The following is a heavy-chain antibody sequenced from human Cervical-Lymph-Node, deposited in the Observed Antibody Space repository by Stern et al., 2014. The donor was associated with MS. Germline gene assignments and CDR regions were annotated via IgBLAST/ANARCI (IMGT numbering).Heavy chain of an antibody. CDR2: IYNSETN. D-gene: IGHD4-17*01. CDR1: GDSISSDNW. CDR3: ARASLSDYDCFDP. V-gene: IGHV4-4*02. Sequence: QVQLQESGPGLVKPSGTLSLTCAVSGDSISSDNWWSWVRQTPGKGLEWIGEIYNSETNNYNPTLKSRLTISIDKSKNRFSLNLSSVPAADTAVYYCARASLSDYDCFDPWGRGILVTVSS. J-gene: IGHJ5*02.